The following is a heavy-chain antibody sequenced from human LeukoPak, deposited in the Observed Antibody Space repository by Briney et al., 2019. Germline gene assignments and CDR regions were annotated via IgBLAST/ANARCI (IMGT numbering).Heavy chain of an antibody. Sequence: PGGSLRLSCAASGFTFSTYAISWLRQAPGKGLEWVSGLSGSGFILPYYADSVKGRFTISRDNSKSTLYLQMNSLRADDTAVYYCAKDQVAARPPIYWGQGTVVTVSS. V-gene: IGHV3-23*01. J-gene: IGHJ4*02. CDR3: AKDQVAARPPIY. CDR1: GFTFSTYA. CDR2: LSGSGFILP. D-gene: IGHD6-6*01.